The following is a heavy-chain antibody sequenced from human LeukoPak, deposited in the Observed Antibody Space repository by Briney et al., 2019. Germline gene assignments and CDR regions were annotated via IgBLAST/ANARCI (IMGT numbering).Heavy chain of an antibody. CDR1: GFRFSGYW. J-gene: IGHJ6*02. CDR3: ARDRIQLSQAMDV. V-gene: IGHV3-7*01. CDR2: IKGDGSET. Sequence: GGSLSLSCAASGFRFSGYWMTWVRQAPGKGLEWVANIKGDGSETSYVTSVRGRFTISRDNAKNSLYLQMNSLRAEDTAVYYCARDRIQLSQAMDVWGQGTTVTVSS. D-gene: IGHD5-18*01.